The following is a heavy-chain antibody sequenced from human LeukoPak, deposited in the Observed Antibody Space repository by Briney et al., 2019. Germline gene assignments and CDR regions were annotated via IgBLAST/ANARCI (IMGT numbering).Heavy chain of an antibody. D-gene: IGHD6-19*01. Sequence: GASVKVSCKASGGTFSSYAISWVRQAPGQGLEWMGGIIPIFGTANYAQKFQGRVTMTEDTSTDTAYMELSSLRSEDTAVYYCAARQWLNAFDIWGQGTMVTVSS. V-gene: IGHV1-69*06. CDR3: AARQWLNAFDI. CDR2: IIPIFGTA. J-gene: IGHJ3*02. CDR1: GGTFSSYA.